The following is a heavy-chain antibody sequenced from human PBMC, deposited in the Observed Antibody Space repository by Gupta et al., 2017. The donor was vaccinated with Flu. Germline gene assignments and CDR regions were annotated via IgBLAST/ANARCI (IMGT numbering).Heavy chain of an antibody. CDR2: IYYSGST. CDR1: GGSISSYS. Sequence: QVQLQESGPGLVKPSETLSLTCTVSGGSISSYSWSWIRQPPGKGLEWIGYIYYSGSTKYNPSLKSRVTISVDTSKNQFSLKLSSVTAADTAVYYCARLRDMIVDYWGQGTLVTVSS. J-gene: IGHJ4*02. CDR3: ARLRDMIVDY. V-gene: IGHV4-59*08. D-gene: IGHD3-22*01.